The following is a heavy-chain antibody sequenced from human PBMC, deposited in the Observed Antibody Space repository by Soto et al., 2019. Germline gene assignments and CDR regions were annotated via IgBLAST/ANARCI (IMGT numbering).Heavy chain of an antibody. J-gene: IGHJ4*02. D-gene: IGHD3-22*01. CDR1: GGSISSRTYY. V-gene: IGHV4-39*02. Sequence: SETLSLTCTVSGGSISSRTYYWAWLRQPPGKRLEWIGSIHYSGYTYYNPSLKGRVTVSVDTSKNEFSLKLTSVTAADTAVYYCARERIYYDSSAYPDYWGQATLVTVS. CDR3: ARERIYYDSSAYPDY. CDR2: IHYSGYT.